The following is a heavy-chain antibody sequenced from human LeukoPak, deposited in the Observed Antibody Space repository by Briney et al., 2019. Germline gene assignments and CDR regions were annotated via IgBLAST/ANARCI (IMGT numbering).Heavy chain of an antibody. V-gene: IGHV5-51*01. Sequence: GGSLQISCQGSGCCFTSYWIGWVRQLPGKGLEWMGIIYPGDSDTRYSPSFQGQVTISADKSISTAYLQWSSLKASDTAMYYCARQYYYDSSGPLDAFDIWGQGTMVTVSS. D-gene: IGHD3-22*01. CDR1: GCCFTSYW. J-gene: IGHJ3*02. CDR3: ARQYYYDSSGPLDAFDI. CDR2: IYPGDSDT.